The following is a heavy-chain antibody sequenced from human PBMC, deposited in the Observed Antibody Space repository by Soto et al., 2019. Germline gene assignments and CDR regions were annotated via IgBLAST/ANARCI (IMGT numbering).Heavy chain of an antibody. CDR1: GFSFSISP. J-gene: IGHJ4*02. D-gene: IGHD2-2*02. CDR2: ISYDGSIK. V-gene: IGHV3-30*04. Sequence: GGSLRLSCAASGFSFSISPMHWVRQAPGKGPEWVAVISYDGSIKYSADSVKGRFTISRDNSKNTLYLQMNSLRPEDTAVYYYAIDSPCTGTKCYISGGGFEYWGQVSLVSLS. CDR3: AIDSPCTGTKCYISGGGFEY.